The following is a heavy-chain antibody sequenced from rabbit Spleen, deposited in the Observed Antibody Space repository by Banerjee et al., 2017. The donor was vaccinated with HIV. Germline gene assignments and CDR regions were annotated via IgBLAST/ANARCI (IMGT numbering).Heavy chain of an antibody. Sequence: QEQLEESGGDLVKPEGSLTLTCTASGFSLSGVGDMCWVRQAPGKGLEWISCIAGSSSGFTYYANWAKGRFTISKTSSTTVTLQMTSLTVADTATYFCARDTGSSFSSYGMDLWGPGTLVTVS. J-gene: IGHJ6*01. CDR3: ARDTGSSFSSYGMDL. CDR1: GFSLSGVGD. D-gene: IGHD8-1*01. V-gene: IGHV1S45*01. CDR2: IAGSSSGFT.